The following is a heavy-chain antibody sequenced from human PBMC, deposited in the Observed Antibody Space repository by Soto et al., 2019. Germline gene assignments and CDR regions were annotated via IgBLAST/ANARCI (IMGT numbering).Heavy chain of an antibody. CDR3: ARVWLQLVREGLKYSYYYYGMDV. D-gene: IGHD6-19*01. J-gene: IGHJ6*02. Sequence: ASVKVSCKASGYTFTSYGISWARQAPGQGLAWMGWISAYNGNTNYAQNLQGRVTMTTDTSTSTACMELSSLRSDDTAVYYWARVWLQLVREGLKYSYYYYGMDVGGQGTRVPVPS. CDR1: GYTFTSYG. V-gene: IGHV1-18*01. CDR2: ISAYNGNT.